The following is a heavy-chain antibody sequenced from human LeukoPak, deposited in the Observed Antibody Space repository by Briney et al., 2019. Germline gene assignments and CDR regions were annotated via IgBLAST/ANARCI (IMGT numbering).Heavy chain of an antibody. D-gene: IGHD3-22*01. CDR2: IHYSGST. CDR3: ARVRHDSSADY. V-gene: IGHV4-59*06. Sequence: SETLSLTCTVSGGSISSYYWSWIRQHPGKGLEWIGYIHYSGSTYYNPSLKSRVTISVDTSKSQFSLKLSSVTAADTAVYYCARVRHDSSADYWGQGTLVTVSS. J-gene: IGHJ4*02. CDR1: GGSISSYY.